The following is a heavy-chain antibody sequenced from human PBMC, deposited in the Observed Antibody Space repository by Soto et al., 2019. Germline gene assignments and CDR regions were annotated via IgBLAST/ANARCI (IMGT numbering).Heavy chain of an antibody. CDR2: VYDLDGT. Sequence: DVQLVESGGGLIQPGGALRLSCVASGLTVSGETYVAWVLQAPGKGPEWVSGVYDLDGTYYADYVMGRFTTSIGNCRTTVCLQMRDLRQEYTALYLCATWHLREHAYDIWGRWTMVTVSS. J-gene: IGHJ3*02. V-gene: IGHV3-53*01. D-gene: IGHD5-12*01. CDR1: GLTVSGETY. CDR3: ATWHLREHAYDI.